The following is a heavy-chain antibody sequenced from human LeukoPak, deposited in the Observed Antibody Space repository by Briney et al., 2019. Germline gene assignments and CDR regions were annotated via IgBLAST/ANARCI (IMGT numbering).Heavy chain of an antibody. CDR1: GFTLSSYA. D-gene: IGHD2/OR15-2a*01. Sequence: GGSLRLSCTASGFTLSSYAMSWVRPAPGKGLEWVSYISGSGRTIYYADSVKGRFTLSWDNAKNSVYIQMNRLRDEVTAVYYCARGVYGRFDSWGQGTLVTVSS. V-gene: IGHV3-48*02. CDR3: ARGVYGRFDS. J-gene: IGHJ5*01. CDR2: ISGSGRTI.